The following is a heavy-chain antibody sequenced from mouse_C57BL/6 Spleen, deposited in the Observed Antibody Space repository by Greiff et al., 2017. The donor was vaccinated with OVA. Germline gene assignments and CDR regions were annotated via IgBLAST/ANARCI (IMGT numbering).Heavy chain of an antibody. CDR2: IWSGGST. Sequence: SLPCLFPPSPSLSIPFPFSFFSFPRYCVPFFLPSPFPFLSFLVLIWSGGSTDYNAAFISILSISKDNSKSQVFFKMNSLQADDTAIYYCARYYGSSYWYLDVWGTGTTVTVSS. V-gene: IGHV2-2*01. D-gene: IGHD1-1*01. CDR3: ARYYGSSYWYLDV. CDR1: FFSFPRYC. J-gene: IGHJ1*03.